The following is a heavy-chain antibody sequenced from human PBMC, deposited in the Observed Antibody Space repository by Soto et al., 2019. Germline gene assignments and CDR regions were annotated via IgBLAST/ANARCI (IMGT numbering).Heavy chain of an antibody. CDR2: MNAKSGDT. D-gene: IGHD3-16*01. V-gene: IGHV1-8*01. CDR3: ARGNPFNYAGFDV. CDR1: GYTFSDFD. Sequence: QAHREQSGAEVKRPGASVTVSCKASGYTFSDFDINWLRQAAGQGPEWMGWMNAKSGDTFSAQRFQGKFSMTWDTSLNTAYVEVGSLTSDDAAIYYCARGNPFNYAGFDVWGQGTTVAVSS. J-gene: IGHJ6*02.